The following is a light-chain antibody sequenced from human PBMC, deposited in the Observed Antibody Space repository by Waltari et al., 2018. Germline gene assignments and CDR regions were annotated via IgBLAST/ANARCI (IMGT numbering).Light chain of an antibody. CDR3: SSYIGSSTLEL. V-gene: IGLV2-14*03. CDR1: SSDVGDYNY. J-gene: IGLJ2*01. Sequence: QSALTQPASVSGSPGQSITISCTGTSSDVGDYNYVSWYQQHPGQAPKLLIYDVRNRPSGVSNRCSGSKSGNTASLTISGLQAEDEADYYCSSYIGSSTLELFGGGTSLTVL. CDR2: DVR.